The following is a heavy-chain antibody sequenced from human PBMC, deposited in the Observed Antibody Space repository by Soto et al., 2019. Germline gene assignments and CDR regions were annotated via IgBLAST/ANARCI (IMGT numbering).Heavy chain of an antibody. J-gene: IGHJ5*02. V-gene: IGHV1-8*01. Sequence: QAQLVQSGAEVKEPGASVKVSCKASGYTFTNYDISWVRQATGQGLEWMGWMNPNSANTGYAQKFQGRVSMTRATSIHTAYMELSSLRSEDTAIYYCARMATSGTLNWFDPWGQGTIVAVSS. CDR2: MNPNSANT. D-gene: IGHD6-13*01. CDR3: ARMATSGTLNWFDP. CDR1: GYTFTNYD.